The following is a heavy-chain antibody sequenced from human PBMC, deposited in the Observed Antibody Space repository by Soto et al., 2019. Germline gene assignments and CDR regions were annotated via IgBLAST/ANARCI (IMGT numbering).Heavy chain of an antibody. Sequence: QVQLVESGGGVVQPGRSLRLSCAASGFTFSSYGMHWVRQAPGKGLEWVAVITYDGSNKYYADSVKGRFTVSRDNSKNTLYVQMNSLRPEDTATYYCAKDRAYRYGVVTGDYFYDGMDVWGQGTTVTVSS. CDR1: GFTFSSYG. D-gene: IGHD5-18*01. J-gene: IGHJ6*02. V-gene: IGHV3-30*18. CDR3: AKDRAYRYGVVTGDYFYDGMDV. CDR2: ITYDGSNK.